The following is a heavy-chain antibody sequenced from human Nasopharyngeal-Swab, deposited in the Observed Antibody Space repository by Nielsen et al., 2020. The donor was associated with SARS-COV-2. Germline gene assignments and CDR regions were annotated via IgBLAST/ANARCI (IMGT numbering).Heavy chain of an antibody. Sequence: GESLKISCAASGFTFRSYAISWVRQAPGKGLEWVSVISGSDHTTYYADSVKGRFTISRDNAKNSLYLQMNSLRAEDTAVYYCARAEVAGTWTALGAYYYYGMDVWGQGTTVTVSS. CDR1: GFTFRSYA. J-gene: IGHJ6*02. CDR2: ISGSDHTT. CDR3: ARAEVAGTWTALGAYYYYGMDV. V-gene: IGHV3-23*01. D-gene: IGHD6-19*01.